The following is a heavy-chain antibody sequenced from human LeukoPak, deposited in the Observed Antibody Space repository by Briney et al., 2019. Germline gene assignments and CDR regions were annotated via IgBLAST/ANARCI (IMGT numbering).Heavy chain of an antibody. Sequence: GGPLRLSCTASGFTFGDYAMSWVRQAPGKGLGWVGFIRSKAYGGTTEYAASVKGRFTISRDDSKSIAYLQMNSLKTEDTAVYYCTVRYYYDSSGYSLDAFDIWGQGTMVTVSS. CDR2: IRSKAYGGTT. CDR1: GFTFGDYA. CDR3: TVRYYYDSSGYSLDAFDI. J-gene: IGHJ3*02. V-gene: IGHV3-49*04. D-gene: IGHD3-22*01.